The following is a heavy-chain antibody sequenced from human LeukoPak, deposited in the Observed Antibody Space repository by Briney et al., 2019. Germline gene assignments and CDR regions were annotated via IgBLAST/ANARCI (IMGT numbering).Heavy chain of an antibody. Sequence: PGGSLRLSCAASGFTLSTYSLNWVRQAPGKGLEWVSSISSSSLYIYYADSVKGRFTISRDNAKNSLFLQMNSLRAEDTAVYSCAREGDGYNSPIDYWGQGTLVTVSS. D-gene: IGHD5-24*01. V-gene: IGHV3-21*01. CDR1: GFTLSTYS. CDR3: AREGDGYNSPIDY. CDR2: ISSSSLYI. J-gene: IGHJ4*02.